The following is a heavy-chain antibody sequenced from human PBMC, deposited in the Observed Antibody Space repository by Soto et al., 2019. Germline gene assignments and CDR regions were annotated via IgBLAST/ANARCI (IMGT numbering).Heavy chain of an antibody. J-gene: IGHJ5*02. Sequence: QVQLQQWGAGLLKPSETLSLTCAVYGGSFSGYYWSWIRQPPGKGLEWIGEINHSGSTNYNPSLTSRVTISVDTSKNQFSLKLSSVTAADTAVYYCARGGYYDSSGYYYHWGQGTLVTVSS. V-gene: IGHV4-34*01. CDR2: INHSGST. CDR3: ARGGYYDSSGYYYH. D-gene: IGHD3-22*01. CDR1: GGSFSGYY.